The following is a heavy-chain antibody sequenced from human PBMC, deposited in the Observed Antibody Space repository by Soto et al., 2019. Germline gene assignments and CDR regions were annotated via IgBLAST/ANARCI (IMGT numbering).Heavy chain of an antibody. Sequence: QVRLQESGPGLVKPSETLSLTCNVSGTSTTAYYWTWSRQPPGKALEWIGYISYRGSPKYNPSLKGRVAISLDTSRNQFSLQLTPVTASDTALYFCARDPELHGLDYWGQGTLVTVS. J-gene: IGHJ4*02. CDR1: GTSTTAYY. CDR3: ARDPELHGLDY. V-gene: IGHV4-59*01. D-gene: IGHD2-21*01. CDR2: ISYRGSP.